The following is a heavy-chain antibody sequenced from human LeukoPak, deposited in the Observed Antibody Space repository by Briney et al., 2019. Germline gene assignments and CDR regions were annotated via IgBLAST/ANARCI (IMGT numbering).Heavy chain of an antibody. D-gene: IGHD2-8*01. V-gene: IGHV1-8*01. CDR2: MNPNRGNT. CDR1: GYTFTSYD. CDR3: ARGLAYCTNGVCYTWYFDY. J-gene: IGHJ4*02. Sequence: ASVKVSCKASGYTFTSYDINWVRQATGQGLEWMGWMNPNRGNTGYAQKFQGRVTMTRNTSISTAYMELSSLRSEDTAVYYCARGLAYCTNGVCYTWYFDYWGQGTLVTVSS.